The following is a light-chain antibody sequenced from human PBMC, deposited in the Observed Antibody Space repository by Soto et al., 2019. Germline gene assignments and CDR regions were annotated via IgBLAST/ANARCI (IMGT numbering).Light chain of an antibody. CDR1: QGISDY. CDR3: QQLNTYPPLT. Sequence: DIPLTQSPSFLSASVGDRVTITCRASQGISDYLAWYQQKPGKAAKLLIYAASTLQSGVPSRFSGSGSGTEFTLTVSSLQPEDFATYYCQQLNTYPPLTFGGGTNVEIK. V-gene: IGKV1-9*01. J-gene: IGKJ4*01. CDR2: AAS.